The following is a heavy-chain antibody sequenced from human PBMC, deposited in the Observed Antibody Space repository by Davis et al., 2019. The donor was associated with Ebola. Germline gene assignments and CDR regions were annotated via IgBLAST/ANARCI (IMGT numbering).Heavy chain of an antibody. V-gene: IGHV4-31*03. CDR3: ARGYSSGWYKGWFDP. D-gene: IGHD6-19*01. CDR2: IYYSGST. J-gene: IGHJ5*02. Sequence: SETLSLTCTVSGGSISSGGYYWSWIRQHPGKGLEWIGYIYYSGSTYYNPSLKSRVTISVDTSKNQFSLKLSSVTAADTAVYYCARGYSSGWYKGWFDPWGQGTLVTVSS. CDR1: GGSISSGGYY.